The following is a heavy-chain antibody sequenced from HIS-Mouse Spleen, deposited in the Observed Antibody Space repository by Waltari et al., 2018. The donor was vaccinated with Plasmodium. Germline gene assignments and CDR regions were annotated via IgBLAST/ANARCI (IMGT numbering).Heavy chain of an antibody. V-gene: IGHV4-59*01. D-gene: IGHD3-16*01. J-gene: IGHJ3*02. CDR3: ARVGRRIWGAFDI. Sequence: QVQLQESAPGLVKPSETLSLPSSVSGAPLSSYFWRWIRQPPGKGLEWIGYIYYSGSTNYNPSLKSRVTISVDTSKNQFSLKLSSVTAADTAVYYCARVGRRIWGAFDIWGQGTMVTVSS. CDR2: IYYSGST. CDR1: GAPLSSYF.